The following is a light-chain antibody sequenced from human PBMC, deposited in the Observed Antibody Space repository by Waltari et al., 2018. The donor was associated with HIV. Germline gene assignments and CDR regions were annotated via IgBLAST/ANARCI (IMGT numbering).Light chain of an antibody. CDR1: ALPKQY. V-gene: IGLV3-25*03. J-gene: IGLJ3*02. CDR2: KDT. CDR3: QSADSSGTWV. Sequence: SYELTQPPSVSVSPGQTARITCSGDALPKQYAYWYHQKPGQAPVLVIYKDTGRPSGIPERCSGSSSGTTVTLTISGVQAEDEADYYCQSADSSGTWVFGGGTKLTVL.